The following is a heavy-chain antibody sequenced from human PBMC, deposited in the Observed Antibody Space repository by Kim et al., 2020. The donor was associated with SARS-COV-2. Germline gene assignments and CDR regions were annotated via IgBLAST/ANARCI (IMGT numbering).Heavy chain of an antibody. D-gene: IGHD6-13*01. V-gene: IGHV7-4-1*02. CDR2: INTNTGNP. CDR3: ARDRRIAAAGPRGQTFGFDP. J-gene: IGHJ5*02. CDR1: GYTFTSYA. Sequence: ASVKVSCKASGYTFTSYAMNWVRQAPGQGLEWMGWINTNTGNPTYAQGFTGRFVFSLDTSVSTAYLQISSLKAEDTAVYYCARDRRIAAAGPRGQTFGFDPWGQGTLVTVSS.